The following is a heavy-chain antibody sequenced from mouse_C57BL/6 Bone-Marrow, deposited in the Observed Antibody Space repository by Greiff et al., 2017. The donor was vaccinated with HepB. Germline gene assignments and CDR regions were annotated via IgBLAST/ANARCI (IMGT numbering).Heavy chain of an antibody. V-gene: IGHV10-1*01. CDR2: IRSKSNNYAT. J-gene: IGHJ2*01. Sequence: EVQGVESGGGLVQPKGSLKLSCAASGFSFNTYAMNWVRQAPGKGLEWVARIRSKSNNYATYYADSVKDRFTISRDDSESMLYLQMNNLKTEDTAMYYCVRHTRYGYFDDWGQGTTLTVSS. D-gene: IGHD1-1*01. CDR1: GFSFNTYA. CDR3: VRHTRYGYFDD.